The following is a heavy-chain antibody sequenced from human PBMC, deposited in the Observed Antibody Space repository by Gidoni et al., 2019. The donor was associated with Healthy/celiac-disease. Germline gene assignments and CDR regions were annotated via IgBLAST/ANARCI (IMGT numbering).Heavy chain of an antibody. CDR1: GGSISSYY. J-gene: IGHJ4*02. Sequence: QVQLQESGPGLVKPSETLSLTCTVSGGSISSYYWSWIRQPPGKGLEWIGYIYYSGSTNYNPSLKSRVTISVDTSKNQFSLKLSSVTAADTAVYYCARATGRSYDYGDYDLSTGYDYWGQGTLVTVSS. D-gene: IGHD4-17*01. V-gene: IGHV4-59*01. CDR3: ARATGRSYDYGDYDLSTGYDY. CDR2: IYYSGST.